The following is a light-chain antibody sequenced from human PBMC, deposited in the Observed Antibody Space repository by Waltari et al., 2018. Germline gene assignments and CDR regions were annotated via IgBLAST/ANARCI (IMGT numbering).Light chain of an antibody. CDR1: QSVTRAF. J-gene: IGKJ1*01. CDR2: GAS. CDR3: QHYVRLPAT. Sequence: EIVLTQSPGTMSSSPGESATLSCRASQSVTRAFAWYQQKPGQAPRLLIYGASNRATGIPDRFSGSGSETDFSLTISRLEPEDFAVYYCQHYVRLPATFGRGTKVEIK. V-gene: IGKV3-20*01.